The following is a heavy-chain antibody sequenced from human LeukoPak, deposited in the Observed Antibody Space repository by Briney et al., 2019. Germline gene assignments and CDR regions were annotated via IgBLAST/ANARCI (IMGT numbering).Heavy chain of an antibody. CDR2: INPNSGGT. V-gene: IGHV1-2*02. J-gene: IGHJ3*02. Sequence: ASVKVSCKASGYTFTGYYMHWVRQAPGQGLEWMGWINPNSGGTNYAQKFQGRVIMTRDTSISTAYMELSRLRSDDTAVYYCASLFVAAADLDAFDIWGQGTMVTVSS. CDR3: ASLFVAAADLDAFDI. D-gene: IGHD6-13*01. CDR1: GYTFTGYY.